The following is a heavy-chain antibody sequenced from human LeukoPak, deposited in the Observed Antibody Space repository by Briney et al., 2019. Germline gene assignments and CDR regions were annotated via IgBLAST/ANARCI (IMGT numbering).Heavy chain of an antibody. J-gene: IGHJ4*02. CDR2: INAGNGNT. V-gene: IGHV1-3*01. Sequence: ASVKVSCKASGYTFTSYAMHWVRQAPGQRLEWMGWINAGNGNTKYSQEFQGRVTMTRDTSISTVYMELNRLTSDDTALYYCARVGYCSGDRCYLHFDYWGQGTLVTVSS. CDR3: ARVGYCSGDRCYLHFDY. D-gene: IGHD2-15*01. CDR1: GYTFTSYA.